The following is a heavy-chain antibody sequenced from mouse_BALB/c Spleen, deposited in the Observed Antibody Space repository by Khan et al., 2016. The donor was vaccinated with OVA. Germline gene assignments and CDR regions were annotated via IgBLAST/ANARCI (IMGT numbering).Heavy chain of an antibody. D-gene: IGHD4-1*01. Sequence: EVQLQESGPGLVKPSQSLSLTCTVTGYSITRDYAWNWIRQFPGNKLEWMAYISNSGSTSYNPSPKSRISITRDTSKNQFFLQLNSVTTEDPATYYCASELGRDYALDYWGQGTSVTVSS. CDR1: GYSITRDYA. J-gene: IGHJ4*01. V-gene: IGHV3-2*02. CDR2: ISNSGST. CDR3: ASELGRDYALDY.